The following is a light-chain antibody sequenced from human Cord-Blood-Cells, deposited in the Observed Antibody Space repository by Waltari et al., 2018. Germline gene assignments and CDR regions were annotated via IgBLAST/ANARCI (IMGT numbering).Light chain of an antibody. Sequence: SVLTQPPSASGTPGHRVTIPCSGSSSHIGSNTLNWYQDRPGTAPKLLIYSNNQRPSGVPDRFSGSKSGTSASLAISGLQSEDEADYYCAAWDDSLNGVVFGGGTKLTVL. CDR1: SSHIGSNT. J-gene: IGLJ2*01. V-gene: IGLV1-44*01. CDR3: AAWDDSLNGVV. CDR2: SNN.